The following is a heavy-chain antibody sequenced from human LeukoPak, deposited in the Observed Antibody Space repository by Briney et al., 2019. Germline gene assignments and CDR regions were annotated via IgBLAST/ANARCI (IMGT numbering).Heavy chain of an antibody. CDR2: ISYSGTT. CDR3: ARGNSPYSSLSV. V-gene: IGHV4-59*01. D-gene: IGHD6-6*01. CDR1: GDSISGYY. J-gene: IGHJ4*02. Sequence: SXXLSLTCTVSGDSISGYYRSWIRQPPGKGLEWIGYISYSGTTIYNPSLKSRVTISVDTSKNQFSLTLSSVTAADTAVYYCARGNSPYSSLSVWGQGTLVTVSS.